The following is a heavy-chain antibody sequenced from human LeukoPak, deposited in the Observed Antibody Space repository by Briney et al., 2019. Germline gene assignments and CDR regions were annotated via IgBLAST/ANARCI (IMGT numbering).Heavy chain of an antibody. CDR3: ARYHVEQLGPYCMDV. CDR2: IYHSGST. CDR1: GYSISSGYY. V-gene: IGHV4-38-2*02. J-gene: IGHJ6*03. Sequence: SETLSLTCTVSGYSISSGYYWGWIRQPPGKGLEWIGSIYHSGSTYYNPSLKSRVTISVDTSKNQFSLKLSSVTASDTAVYYCARYHVEQLGPYCMDVWGKVTTVTV. D-gene: IGHD6-6*01.